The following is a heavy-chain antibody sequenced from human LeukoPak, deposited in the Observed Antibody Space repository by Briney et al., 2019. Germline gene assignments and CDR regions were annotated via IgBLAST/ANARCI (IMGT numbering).Heavy chain of an antibody. CDR2: ITISSRYI. D-gene: IGHD5-18*01. CDR3: AKNRGDTAMVKGVDY. CDR1: GFTFSTYT. Sequence: SGGSLRLSCAASGFTFSTYTMNWVRQAPGKGLEWVSCITISSRYIYYADSVKGRFTISRDNSKNTLYLQMNSLRAEDTAVYYCAKNRGDTAMVKGVDYWGQGTLVTVSS. V-gene: IGHV3-21*01. J-gene: IGHJ4*02.